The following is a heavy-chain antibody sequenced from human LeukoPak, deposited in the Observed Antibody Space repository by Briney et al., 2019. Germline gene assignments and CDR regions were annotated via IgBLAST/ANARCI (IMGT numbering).Heavy chain of an antibody. D-gene: IGHD5-24*01. J-gene: IGHJ5*02. CDR3: ARAPPDSGRDDYTPP. CDR1: GGSFSGYY. Sequence: SETLSLTCAVYGGSFSGYYWSWIRQPPGKGLEWIGEINHSGSTNYNPSLKSRVTISVDTSKNQFSLKLSSVTAADTAVYYCARAPPDSGRDDYTPPWGQGTLVTVSS. V-gene: IGHV4-34*01. CDR2: INHSGST.